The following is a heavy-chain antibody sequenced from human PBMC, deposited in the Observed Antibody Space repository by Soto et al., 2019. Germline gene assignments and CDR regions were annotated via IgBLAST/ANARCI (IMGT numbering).Heavy chain of an antibody. CDR2: ISYDGRNK. D-gene: IGHD6-19*01. J-gene: IGHJ6*02. CDR3: VKDGSSGWPYFYDMDV. CDR1: GFTFSSYG. V-gene: IGHV3-30*18. Sequence: GSLRLSCAASGFTFSSYGMHWVRQAPGKGLEWVAVISYDGRNKYYADAVKGRFTISRDNSKNTLYLQMSSLRAEDTAVYYCVKDGSSGWPYFYDMDVWGQGTTVTVSS.